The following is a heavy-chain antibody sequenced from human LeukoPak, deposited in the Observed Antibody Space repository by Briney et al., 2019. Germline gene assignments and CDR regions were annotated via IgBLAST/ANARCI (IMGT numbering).Heavy chain of an antibody. CDR2: ISWNSGSI. V-gene: IGHV3-9*01. CDR3: ARNGMVRGRSYYYMDV. CDR1: GFTFDDYA. D-gene: IGHD3-10*01. Sequence: GRSLRLSCAASGFTFDDYAMHWVRQTPGKGLEWASGISWNSGSIGYADSVKGRFTISRDNAKNTLYLQMNSLRAEDTAVYYCARNGMVRGRSYYYMDVWGKGTTVTISS. J-gene: IGHJ6*03.